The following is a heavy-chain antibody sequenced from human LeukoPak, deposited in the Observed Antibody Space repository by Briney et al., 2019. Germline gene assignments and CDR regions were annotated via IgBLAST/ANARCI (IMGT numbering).Heavy chain of an antibody. CDR1: GFTFSSYG. Sequence: GGSLRLSCGASGFTFSSYGMHWVRQAPGKGLEWVAVISDDGNNKYYVESVKGRFTIARDNSKNTLYLQMDSLRAEDTAVYYCAKDSIAPAPEVFDYWGQGTLVTVSS. D-gene: IGHD6-13*01. CDR2: ISDDGNNK. CDR3: AKDSIAPAPEVFDY. V-gene: IGHV3-30*18. J-gene: IGHJ4*02.